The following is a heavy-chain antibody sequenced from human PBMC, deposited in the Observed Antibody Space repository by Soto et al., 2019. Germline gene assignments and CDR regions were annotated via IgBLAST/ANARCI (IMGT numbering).Heavy chain of an antibody. CDR1: GFSLGTYGVG. CDR3: AHRGGGIVDWYFDL. J-gene: IGHJ2*01. V-gene: IGHV2-5*02. CDR2: IYWDDDK. D-gene: IGHD1-26*01. Sequence: QITLNESGPTLVKPTQTLTLTCTFSGFSLGTYGVGVGWIRQPPGKALEWLALIYWDDDKRYSPSLKSRLTITKDTSKRQVFLTLPTMDPVDTATYSCAHRGGGIVDWYFDLWGRGTPVIVSS.